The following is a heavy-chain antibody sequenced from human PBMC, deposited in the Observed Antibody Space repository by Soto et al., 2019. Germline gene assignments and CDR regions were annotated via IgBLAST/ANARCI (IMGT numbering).Heavy chain of an antibody. CDR3: ASFSGATYGDYGGGINY. D-gene: IGHD4-17*01. V-gene: IGHV4-39*01. CDR2: VHYSGST. J-gene: IGHJ4*02. CDR1: GGSISGSSYY. Sequence: SETLSLTCTVSGGSISGSSYYWGWIRQPPGKGLECIGSVHYSGSTDYNPSLKSRVTISVDTSKNQFSLKLTSVTAADTAVYFCASFSGATYGDYGGGINYWGQ.